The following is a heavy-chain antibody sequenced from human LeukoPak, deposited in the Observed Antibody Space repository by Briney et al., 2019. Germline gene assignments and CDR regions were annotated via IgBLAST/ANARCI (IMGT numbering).Heavy chain of an antibody. CDR1: GFTFSSYG. Sequence: GGSLRLSCAASGFTFSSYGMHWVRQAPGKGLEWVAVISYDGSNKYYADSVKGRFTISRDNAKNTLHLQMNSLRVEDTAVYYCARGDPSWGVVVISEAHYWGQGTLVTVSS. CDR3: ARGDPSWGVVVISEAHY. D-gene: IGHD3-22*01. V-gene: IGHV3-30*03. J-gene: IGHJ4*02. CDR2: ISYDGSNK.